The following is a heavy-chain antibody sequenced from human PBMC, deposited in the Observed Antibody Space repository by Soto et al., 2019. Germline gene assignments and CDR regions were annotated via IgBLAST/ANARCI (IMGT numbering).Heavy chain of an antibody. CDR1: GGSFSGYY. CDR2: INHSGST. J-gene: IGHJ4*02. CDR3: ARGQRGYDFWSGYAYYFDY. Sequence: QVQLQQWGAGLLKPSETLSLTCAVYGGSFSGYYWSWIRQPPGKGLEWIGEINHSGSTNYNPSLKSRVTISVDTSKKQFSLKLSSVTAADTSVYYCARGQRGYDFWSGYAYYFDYWGQGTLVTVSS. V-gene: IGHV4-34*01. D-gene: IGHD3-3*01.